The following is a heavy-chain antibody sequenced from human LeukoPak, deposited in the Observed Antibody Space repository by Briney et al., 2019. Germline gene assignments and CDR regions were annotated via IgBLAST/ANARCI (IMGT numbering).Heavy chain of an antibody. Sequence: SETLSLTCTVSGGSISSSSYYWGWIRQPPGKGLEWIGSIYYSGSTYYNPSLKSRVTISVDTSKNQFSLKLSSVTAADTAVYYCARLVLIGSSSRAYYFDYCGQGTLVTVSS. CDR3: ARLVLIGSSSRAYYFDY. CDR2: IYYSGST. CDR1: GGSISSSSYY. J-gene: IGHJ4*02. D-gene: IGHD6-6*01. V-gene: IGHV4-39*01.